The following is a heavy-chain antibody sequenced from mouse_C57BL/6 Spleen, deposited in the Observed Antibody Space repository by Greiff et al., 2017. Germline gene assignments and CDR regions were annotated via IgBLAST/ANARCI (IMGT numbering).Heavy chain of an antibody. V-gene: IGHV1-55*01. CDR1: GYTFTSYW. J-gene: IGHJ2*01. CDR3: ASSFVD. Sequence: QVQLQQPGAELVKPGASVKMSCKASGYTFTSYWITWVKQRPGQGLEWIGDIYPGSGSTNYNEKFKSKATLTGDTSSSTAYMQLSSLTSADSAVSYCASSFVDWGKGTTLTVSS. CDR2: IYPGSGST.